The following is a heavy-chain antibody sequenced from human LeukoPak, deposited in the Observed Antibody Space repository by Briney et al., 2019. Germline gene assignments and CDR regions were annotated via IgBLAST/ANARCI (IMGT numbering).Heavy chain of an antibody. V-gene: IGHV3-7*01. D-gene: IGHD5-12*01. CDR3: ASESSGYSPALSGMDV. CDR1: GFTFSSYW. CDR2: IKQDGSQK. Sequence: GGALRLSCAASGFTFSSYWMSWVRQAPGKGLEWVANIKQDGSQKYYVDSVKGRFTISSDTAKNSLYLQMNSLSAEDTAVYYCASESSGYSPALSGMDVWGQGTTVTVSS. J-gene: IGHJ6*02.